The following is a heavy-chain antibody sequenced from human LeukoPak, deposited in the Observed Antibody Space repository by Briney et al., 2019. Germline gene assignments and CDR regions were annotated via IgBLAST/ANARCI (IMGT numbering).Heavy chain of an antibody. Sequence: GGSLRLSCAASGFTFSGNGMHWVRQAPGKGLEGVALIGYDGSNKYYADSVRGRFTISRDNPKNTLYLQMDSLRAEDTAVYYCARATSGYADYWGQGTLVTVSS. V-gene: IGHV3-33*01. CDR2: IGYDGSNK. J-gene: IGHJ4*02. CDR3: ARATSGYADY. CDR1: GFTFSGNG. D-gene: IGHD5-12*01.